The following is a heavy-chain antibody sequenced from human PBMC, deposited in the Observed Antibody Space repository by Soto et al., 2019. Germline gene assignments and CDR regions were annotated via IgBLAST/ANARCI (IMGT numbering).Heavy chain of an antibody. CDR2: ISYDGSGQ. J-gene: IGHJ4*02. CDR3: TREDA. V-gene: IGHV3-30-3*01. Sequence: LXFSFRASCFIFTYYALHWVRQAPGKGLEWVSVISYDGSGQYYSDSVKGRFTISRDNSKNTLYLQMNSLRPEDTAVYYCTREDAWGQGIRVTVSS. CDR1: CFIFTYYA.